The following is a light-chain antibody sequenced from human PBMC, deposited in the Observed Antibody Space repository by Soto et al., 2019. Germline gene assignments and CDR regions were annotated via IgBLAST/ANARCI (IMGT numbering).Light chain of an antibody. CDR1: QSISTY. V-gene: IGKV1-39*01. J-gene: IGKJ2*01. Sequence: DIPMTQSPSSLSASVGDRVTITCRASQSISTYLNWYQQKPGKAPNLLISAASSLQSGVPSRFSASGSGTDFTLTFSSLQPEDFATYYCQESYSTPYTFGQGTKLEIK. CDR2: AAS. CDR3: QESYSTPYT.